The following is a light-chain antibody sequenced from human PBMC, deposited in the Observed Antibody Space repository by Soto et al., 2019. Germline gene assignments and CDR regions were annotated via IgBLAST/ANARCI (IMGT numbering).Light chain of an antibody. V-gene: IGKV3-20*01. J-gene: IGKJ1*01. Sequence: EIVLTQSPGTLSLSPGERATLFCRASQSVTSYLAWYQQKPGQAPRLLIYGVSTRATGIPDRFSGSGSGTDFTLTISRLEPEGFAVYYCQQYGSSPETFGQGTKVDIK. CDR2: GVS. CDR3: QQYGSSPET. CDR1: QSVTSY.